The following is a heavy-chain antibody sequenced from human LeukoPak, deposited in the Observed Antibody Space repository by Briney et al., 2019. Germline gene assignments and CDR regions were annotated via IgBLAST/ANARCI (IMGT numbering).Heavy chain of an antibody. CDR1: GRSISSYY. D-gene: IGHD6-13*01. CDR3: ARRRRSSWAFDY. J-gene: IGHJ4*02. CDR2: IYYSGST. V-gene: IGHV4-59*08. Sequence: PSETLSLTCTVSGRSISSYYWSWIRQPPGKGLEWIGYIYYSGSTNYNPSLKSRVTISVDTSKNQFSLKLSSVTAADTAVYYCARRRRSSWAFDYWGQGTLVTVSS.